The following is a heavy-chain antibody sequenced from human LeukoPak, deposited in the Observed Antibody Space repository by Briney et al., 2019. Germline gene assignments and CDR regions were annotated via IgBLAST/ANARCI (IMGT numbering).Heavy chain of an antibody. CDR3: AKAPRRYYDVDAFDI. Sequence: PGGSLRLSCAASGFTFDDYAMHWVRQALGKGLEWVSGISWNSGSIGYADSVKGRFTISRDNAKNSLYLQMNSLRAEDTALYYCAKAPRRYYDVDAFDIWGQGTMVTVSS. CDR1: GFTFDDYA. V-gene: IGHV3-9*01. J-gene: IGHJ3*02. CDR2: ISWNSGSI. D-gene: IGHD3-22*01.